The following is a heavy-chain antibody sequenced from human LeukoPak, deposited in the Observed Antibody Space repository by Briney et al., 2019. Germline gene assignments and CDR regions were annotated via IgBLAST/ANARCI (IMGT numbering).Heavy chain of an antibody. J-gene: IGHJ3*01. D-gene: IGHD2-15*01. Sequence: GGSLRLSCTASGFTFNNYGMSWVRQAPGKGLEWVSSITTTGGVTDYADSVKGRFTISRDNSRNTLYLQMNSLRAEDTAVYYCAKDGSNDWRWGAFDVWGQGTMVTVSS. CDR1: GFTFNNYG. V-gene: IGHV3-23*01. CDR3: AKDGSNDWRWGAFDV. CDR2: ITTTGGVT.